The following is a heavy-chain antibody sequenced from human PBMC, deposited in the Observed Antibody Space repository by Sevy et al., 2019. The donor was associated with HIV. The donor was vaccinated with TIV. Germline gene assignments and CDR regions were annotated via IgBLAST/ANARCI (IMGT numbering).Heavy chain of an antibody. CDR1: GFTFSTYD. D-gene: IGHD6-13*01. J-gene: IGHJ3*02. CDR2: IGTLTDT. CDR3: ARACAAAGGKSGPIDAFDI. Sequence: GGSLRLSCVASGFTFSTYDMHWVRQVTGKGLEWVSGIGTLTDTYYPDSVKGRFIISRENAKNSLYLQMNSLRAGDTAVYSCARACAAAGGKSGPIDAFDIWGQGTLVTVSS. V-gene: IGHV3-13*01.